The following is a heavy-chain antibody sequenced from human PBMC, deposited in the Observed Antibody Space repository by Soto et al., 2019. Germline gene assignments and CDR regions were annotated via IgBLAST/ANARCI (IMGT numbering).Heavy chain of an antibody. CDR2: ISYDGSNK. CDR1: GFTFSSYG. J-gene: IGHJ2*01. CDR3: AKSGEFVGWLVYPDWYFDL. Sequence: GGSLRLSCAASGFTFSSYGMHWVRQAPGKGLEWVAVISYDGSNKYYADSVKGRFTISRDNSKNTLYLQMNSLRAEDTAVYYCAKSGEFVGWLVYPDWYFDLRGSGTLVTVFS. V-gene: IGHV3-30*18. D-gene: IGHD6-19*01.